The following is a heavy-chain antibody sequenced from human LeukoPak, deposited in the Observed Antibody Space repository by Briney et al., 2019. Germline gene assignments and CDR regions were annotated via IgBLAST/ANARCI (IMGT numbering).Heavy chain of an antibody. CDR1: GFTFSSYG. Sequence: GGSLRLSCAASGFTFSSYGMHWVRQAPGKGLEWVAFIRYDGSNKYYADSVKGRFTISRDNSKNTLYLQMNSLRAEDTAVYYCAKDCPIDYGSGSYYSNEYYFDYWGQGTLVTVSS. CDR2: IRYDGSNK. D-gene: IGHD3-10*01. J-gene: IGHJ4*02. CDR3: AKDCPIDYGSGSYYSNEYYFDY. V-gene: IGHV3-30*02.